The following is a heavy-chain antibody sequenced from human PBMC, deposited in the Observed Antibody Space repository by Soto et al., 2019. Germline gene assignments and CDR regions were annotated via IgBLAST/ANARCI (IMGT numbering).Heavy chain of an antibody. CDR1: GGSISNGGYY. CDR2: IYYSGST. D-gene: IGHD3-3*01. V-gene: IGHV4-31*03. Sequence: SETLSLTCTVSGGSISNGGYYWSWIRQNTGKGLEWIGYIYYSGSTYYNPSLKSRVTISVDTSKNQFSLKLSSVTAADTAVYYCARGAYDFWSGYSSHDAFDIWGQGTMVTVSS. CDR3: ARGAYDFWSGYSSHDAFDI. J-gene: IGHJ3*02.